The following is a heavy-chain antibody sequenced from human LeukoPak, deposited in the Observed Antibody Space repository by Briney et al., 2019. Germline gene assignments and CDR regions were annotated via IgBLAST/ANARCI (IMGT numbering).Heavy chain of an antibody. Sequence: NPSETLSLTCTVSGGSISSYYWSWIRQPAGKGLEWIGRIYTSGSTNYNPSLKSRVSMSVDTSKNQFSLKLSSVTAADTAVYYCARGLNSLVLRYFDWSYYFDYWGQGTLVTVSS. V-gene: IGHV4-4*07. CDR2: IYTSGST. J-gene: IGHJ4*02. CDR1: GGSISSYY. CDR3: ARGLNSLVLRYFDWSYYFDY. D-gene: IGHD3-9*01.